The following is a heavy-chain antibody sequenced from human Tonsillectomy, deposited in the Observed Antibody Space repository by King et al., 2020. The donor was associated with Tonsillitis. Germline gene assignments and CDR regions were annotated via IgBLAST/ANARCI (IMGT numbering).Heavy chain of an antibody. CDR1: DDSIRSSLYY. J-gene: IGHJ4*02. CDR2: IYYNGNT. D-gene: IGHD5-12*01. V-gene: IGHV4-39*01. Sequence: LQLQESGPGLVKPSETLSLTCAVSDDSIRSSLYYWGWIRQAPGKGLEWIGSIYYNGNTFYNPSLKSRVAISVETSKRQFSLELTSVIAADAAVYYCGRLAYSGSSFDYWGQGTLVTVSS. CDR3: GRLAYSGSSFDY.